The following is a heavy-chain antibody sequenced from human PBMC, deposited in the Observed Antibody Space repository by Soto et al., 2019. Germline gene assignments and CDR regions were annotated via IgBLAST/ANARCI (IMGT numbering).Heavy chain of an antibody. D-gene: IGHD6-6*01. CDR1: GFMFNHYA. CDR3: AKVIVLGASTLEY. J-gene: IGHJ4*02. V-gene: IGHV3-23*01. Sequence: EQVLESGGGLVQPGGSLRLSCEASGFMFNHYAMAWVRQTPGKGLEWVSVISGSTGTTYYADSVKGRFTISRDNSKNTGYLQMNSLRVEESALYSCAKVIVLGASTLEYWGPGTRVTVSS. CDR2: ISGSTGTT.